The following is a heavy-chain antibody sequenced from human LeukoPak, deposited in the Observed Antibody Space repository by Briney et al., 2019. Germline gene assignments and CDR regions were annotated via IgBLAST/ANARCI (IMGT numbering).Heavy chain of an antibody. D-gene: IGHD4-17*01. CDR2: ISAYNGNT. V-gene: IGHV1-18*04. CDR1: GYTFTSYG. J-gene: IGHJ4*02. Sequence: ASVKVSCKASGYTFTSYGISWVRQAPGQGLEWMGWISAYNGNTNYAQKLQGRVTMTTDTSTSTACMELRSLRSDDTAVYYCARDAGYGESLGDYWGQGTLVTVSS. CDR3: ARDAGYGESLGDY.